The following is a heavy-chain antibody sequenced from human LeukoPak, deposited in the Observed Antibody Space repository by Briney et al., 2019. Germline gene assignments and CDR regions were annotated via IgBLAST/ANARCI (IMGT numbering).Heavy chain of an antibody. CDR2: INPSGGST. Sequence: ASVKVSCKASGYTFTSYYMHWERQAPGQGLEWMGIINPSGGSTSYAQKFQGRVTMTSDTSTSTVYMELSSLRSEDTAVYYCARVDLGYCSGGSCYGGGFDPWGQGTLVTVSS. CDR1: GYTFTSYY. D-gene: IGHD2-15*01. J-gene: IGHJ5*02. V-gene: IGHV1-46*01. CDR3: ARVDLGYCSGGSCYGGGFDP.